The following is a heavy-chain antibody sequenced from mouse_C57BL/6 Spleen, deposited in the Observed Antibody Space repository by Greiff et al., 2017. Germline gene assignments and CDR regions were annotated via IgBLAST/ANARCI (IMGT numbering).Heavy chain of an antibody. V-gene: IGHV14-4*01. D-gene: IGHD1-1*01. CDR3: TTQIYYYGSSYVY. Sequence: EVKLVESGAELVRPGASVKLSCTASGFNIKDDYMHWVKQRPEQGLEWIGWIDPENGDTEYASKFQGKATITADTSSNTAYLQLSSLTSEDTAVYYCTTQIYYYGSSYVYWGQGTTLTVSS. J-gene: IGHJ2*01. CDR1: GFNIKDDY. CDR2: IDPENGDT.